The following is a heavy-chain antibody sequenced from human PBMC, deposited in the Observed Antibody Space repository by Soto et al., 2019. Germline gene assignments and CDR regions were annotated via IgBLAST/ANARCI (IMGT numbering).Heavy chain of an antibody. Sequence: QVQLVQSGAEVKKPGSSVKVSCKASGGTFSSYAISWVRQAPGQGLEWMGGIIPIFGTANYAQKFQGRVTITADECTSTAYMGLSSLRSEDTAVYYCARVTDCSGGSCPPDYWGQGTLVTVSS. J-gene: IGHJ4*02. CDR3: ARVTDCSGGSCPPDY. D-gene: IGHD2-15*01. CDR2: IIPIFGTA. CDR1: GGTFSSYA. V-gene: IGHV1-69*01.